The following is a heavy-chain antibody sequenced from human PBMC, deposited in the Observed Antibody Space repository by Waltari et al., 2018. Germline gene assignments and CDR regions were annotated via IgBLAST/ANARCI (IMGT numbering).Heavy chain of an antibody. V-gene: IGHV3-23*01. J-gene: IGHJ5*01. Sequence: EVQLLESGGDLVQPGGSLRLSCAASGFTFSSYAMSWVRQAPGQGLEGVSRITGRGGSTFYADSVGGRFTISRDNSKSTLFLQMNSLRAEDTAVFYCAKDITPASGRISPFDSWGQGIHVTVSS. CDR2: ITGRGGST. CDR1: GFTFSSYA. D-gene: IGHD1-26*01. CDR3: AKDITPASGRISPFDS.